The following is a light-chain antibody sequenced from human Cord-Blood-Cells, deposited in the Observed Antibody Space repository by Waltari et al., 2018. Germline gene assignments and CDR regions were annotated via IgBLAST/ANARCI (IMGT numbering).Light chain of an antibody. CDR1: QSVLYSSHNKNY. V-gene: IGKV4-1*01. J-gene: IGKJ4*01. CDR2: WAS. Sequence: DIVMTQSPDSLAVSLGERATINCKSSQSVLYSSHNKNYLAWYQQKPGQPPKLPIYWASTRESGVPDRFSGSGSGTDFTLTISSLQAEDVAVYYCQQYYSTPITFGGGTKVEIK. CDR3: QQYYSTPIT.